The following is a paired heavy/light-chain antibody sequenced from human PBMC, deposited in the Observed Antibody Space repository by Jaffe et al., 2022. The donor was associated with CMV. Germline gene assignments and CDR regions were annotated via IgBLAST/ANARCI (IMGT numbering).Light chain of an antibody. Sequence: DIVMTQTPLSLSVTPGQPASISCKSSQSLLHSDGKTYLYWYLQKPGQPPQLLIYEVSNRFSGVPDRFSGSGSGTDFTLKISRVEAEDVGVYYCMQSIQLPWTFGQGTKVEIK. V-gene: IGKV2D-29*01. CDR3: MQSIQLPWT. CDR1: QSLLHSDGKTY. CDR2: EVS. J-gene: IGKJ1*01.
Heavy chain of an antibody. V-gene: IGHV4-4*07. CDR3: ARDLSPLKTNWFDP. CDR1: GGSISSYY. CDR2: IYTSGST. Sequence: QVQLQESGPGLVKPSETLSLTCTVSGGSISSYYWSWIRQPAGKGLEWIGRIYTSGSTNYNPSLKSRVTMSVDTSKNQFSLKLSSVTAADTAVYYCARDLSPLKTNWFDPWGQGTLVTVSS. J-gene: IGHJ5*02.